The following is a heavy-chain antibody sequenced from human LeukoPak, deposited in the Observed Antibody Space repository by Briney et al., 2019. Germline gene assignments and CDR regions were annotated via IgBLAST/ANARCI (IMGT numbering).Heavy chain of an antibody. CDR3: ARGGRDYVWGSYGYKGCFDY. D-gene: IGHD3-16*01. CDR1: GGSFSGYY. V-gene: IGHV4-34*01. CDR2: INHSGST. Sequence: SETLSLTCAVYGGSFSGYYWSWIRQPPGKGLEWIGEINHSGSTNYNPSLKSRVTISVDTSKNQFSLKLSSVTAADTAVYYCARGGRDYVWGSYGYKGCFDYWAREPWSPSPQ. J-gene: IGHJ4*02.